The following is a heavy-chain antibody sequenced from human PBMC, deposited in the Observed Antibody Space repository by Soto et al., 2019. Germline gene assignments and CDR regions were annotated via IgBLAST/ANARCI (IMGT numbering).Heavy chain of an antibody. Sequence: QVQLHESGPGLVKPSETLSLTCTVSGGSISSYYWSWIRQPPGKGLEWIGYIYYSGSTNYNPSLKSRVTISVDTSKNQFSLTLSSVTAADTAVYYCARADSTSSYYYYGMDVWGQGTTVTVSS. V-gene: IGHV4-59*01. CDR3: ARADSTSSYYYYGMDV. D-gene: IGHD2-2*01. CDR1: GGSISSYY. J-gene: IGHJ6*02. CDR2: IYYSGST.